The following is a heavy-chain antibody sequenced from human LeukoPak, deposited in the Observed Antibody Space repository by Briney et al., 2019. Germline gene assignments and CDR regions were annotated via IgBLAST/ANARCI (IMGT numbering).Heavy chain of an antibody. CDR3: ARRVTAFDI. D-gene: IGHD2-21*02. J-gene: IGHJ3*02. CDR2: IKQDGSEK. CDR1: GFTFSSYA. V-gene: IGHV3-7*01. Sequence: PGGSLRLSCAASGFTFSSYAMSWVRQAPGKGLEWVANIKQDGSEKYYVDSVKGRFTISRDNAKNSLYLQMNSLRADDTAVYYCARRVTAFDIWGQGTMVTVSS.